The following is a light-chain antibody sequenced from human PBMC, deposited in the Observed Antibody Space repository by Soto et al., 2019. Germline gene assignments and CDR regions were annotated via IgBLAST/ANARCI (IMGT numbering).Light chain of an antibody. Sequence: EIVLTQSPGTLSLSPGERVTLSCRASQSVSSSYLAWYQQKPGQAPRLLINGASTRATGIPDRFSGSGSGTDCSLTISRLEREDFAVYYCQRYDRSLYTFGHGTKLEIK. J-gene: IGKJ2*01. CDR1: QSVSSSY. CDR2: GAS. CDR3: QRYDRSLYT. V-gene: IGKV3-20*01.